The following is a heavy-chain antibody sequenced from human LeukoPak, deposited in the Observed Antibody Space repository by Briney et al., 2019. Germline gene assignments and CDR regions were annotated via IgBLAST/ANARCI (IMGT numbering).Heavy chain of an antibody. Sequence: PGGSLRLSCAASGFTFSNAWMSWVRQAPGKGLEWVGRIKSKTDGGTTDYAAPVKGRFTISRDDSKNTLYPQMNSLKTEDTAVYYCTTDKQITIFGVVKVRKEYYFDYWGQGTLVTVSS. CDR2: IKSKTDGGTT. J-gene: IGHJ4*02. CDR1: GFTFSNAW. D-gene: IGHD3-3*01. V-gene: IGHV3-15*01. CDR3: TTDKQITIFGVVKVRKEYYFDY.